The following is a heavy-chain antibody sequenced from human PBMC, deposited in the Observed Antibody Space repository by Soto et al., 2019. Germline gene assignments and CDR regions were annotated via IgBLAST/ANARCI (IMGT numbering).Heavy chain of an antibody. CDR1: GFSFNNFA. CDR2: ILHDGTKE. Sequence: QVQLVESGGGVVEPGRSLRLSCVVSGFSFNNFAMHWVRQAPGKGLEWVAHILHDGTKEDYLESVKGRFSISRDNAKNTLYLQMNSLRAEDTAVYYCGGSAADVWGQGTPVTVSS. D-gene: IGHD2-15*01. CDR3: GGSAADV. J-gene: IGHJ6*02. V-gene: IGHV3-30*04.